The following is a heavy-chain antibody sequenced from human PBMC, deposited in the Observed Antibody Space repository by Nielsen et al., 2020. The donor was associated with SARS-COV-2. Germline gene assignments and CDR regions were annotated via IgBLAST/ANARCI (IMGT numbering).Heavy chain of an antibody. Sequence: SETLSLTCTVSGGSVSSGSYYWSWIRQPPGKGLEWIGEINHSGSTNYNPSLKSRVTISVDTSKNQFSLKLSSVTAADTAVYYCARGGWLPSHYFDYWGQGTLVTVSS. V-gene: IGHV4-39*07. CDR3: ARGGWLPSHYFDY. CDR1: GGSVSSGSYY. D-gene: IGHD5-24*01. CDR2: INHSGST. J-gene: IGHJ4*02.